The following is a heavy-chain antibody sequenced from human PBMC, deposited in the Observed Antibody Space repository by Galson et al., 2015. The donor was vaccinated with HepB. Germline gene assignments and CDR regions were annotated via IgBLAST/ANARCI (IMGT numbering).Heavy chain of an antibody. CDR2: FDPEDGET. J-gene: IGHJ4*02. V-gene: IGHV1-24*01. CDR1: GYALTELS. D-gene: IGHD1-26*01. Sequence: SVKVSCKVSGYALTELSMHWVRQAPGKGLEWMGGFDPEDGETIYAQKFQGRVTMTEDTSTDTAYMELSSLRSEDTAVYYCATAPLSGSYIVMFDYWGQGTLVTVSS. CDR3: ATAPLSGSYIVMFDY.